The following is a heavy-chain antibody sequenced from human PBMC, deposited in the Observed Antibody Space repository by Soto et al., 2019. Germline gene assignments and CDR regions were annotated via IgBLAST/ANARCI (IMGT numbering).Heavy chain of an antibody. CDR1: GGSFSGYY. CDR3: AGRCNYYYGMDV. J-gene: IGHJ6*02. CDR2: IDHSGST. V-gene: IGHV4-34*01. Sequence: SETLSLTCAVYGGSFSGYYWSWIRQPPGKGLEWIGEIDHSGSTNYSPSLKSRVNISVDTSKNQFSLKLSSVTAADTDVYYCAGRCNYYYGMDVWGQGTTVTVSS.